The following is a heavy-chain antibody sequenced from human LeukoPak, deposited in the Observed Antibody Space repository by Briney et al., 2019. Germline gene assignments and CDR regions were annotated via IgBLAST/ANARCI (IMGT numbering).Heavy chain of an antibody. D-gene: IGHD3-10*01. J-gene: IGHJ6*02. CDR1: GGSFSGYY. Sequence: SETLSLTCAVYGGSFSGYYWSWIRQPPGKGLEWIGEINHSGSTNYNPSLKSRVTISVDTSKNQFSLKLSSATAADTAVYYCARGDGTMVRGPLRRYYYGMDVWGQGTTVTVSS. V-gene: IGHV4-34*01. CDR2: INHSGST. CDR3: ARGDGTMVRGPLRRYYYGMDV.